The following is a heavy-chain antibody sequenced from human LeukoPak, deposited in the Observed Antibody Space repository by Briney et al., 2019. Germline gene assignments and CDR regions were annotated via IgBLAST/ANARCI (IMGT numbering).Heavy chain of an antibody. V-gene: IGHV4-34*01. CDR3: ARLLWFGELSNWFDP. CDR2: INHSGST. Sequence: SETLSLTCTVSGGSISGYYWSWIRQPPGKGLEWNGEINHSGSTNYNPSLKSQVTISVDTSKNQFSLKLSSVTAADTAVYYCARLLWFGELSNWFDPWGQGTLVTVSS. D-gene: IGHD3-10*01. CDR1: GGSISGYY. J-gene: IGHJ5*02.